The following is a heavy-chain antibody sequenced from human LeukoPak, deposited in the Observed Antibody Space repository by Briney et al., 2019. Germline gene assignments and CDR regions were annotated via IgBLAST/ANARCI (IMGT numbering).Heavy chain of an antibody. V-gene: IGHV1-24*01. CDR2: FDPEDGQT. CDR3: ADDAFDI. CDR1: GYTLIEIS. Sequence: ASLRDSCKISGYTLIEISLHWLRQPPAKGLQGMGGFDPEDGQTIYAQKFQGRVTITEDTSTDTAYMELSSLRSEDTAVYSCADDAFDIWGQGTMVTVSS. J-gene: IGHJ3*02.